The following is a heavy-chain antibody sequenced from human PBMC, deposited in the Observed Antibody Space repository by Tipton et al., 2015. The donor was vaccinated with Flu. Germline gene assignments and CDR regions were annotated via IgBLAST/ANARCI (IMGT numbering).Heavy chain of an antibody. D-gene: IGHD3-10*01. CDR1: GFTFSSHP. J-gene: IGHJ5*02. CDR2: IPYDGSNK. Sequence: SLRLSCAASGFTFSSHPMHWVRQAPGKGLGWVAGIPYDGSNKYYTDSVKGRFTISRDNSKNTVSLQMNSLRAEDTAVYYCARGVELHDWFDPWGQGTLVIVSS. CDR3: ARGVELHDWFDP. V-gene: IGHV3-30*10.